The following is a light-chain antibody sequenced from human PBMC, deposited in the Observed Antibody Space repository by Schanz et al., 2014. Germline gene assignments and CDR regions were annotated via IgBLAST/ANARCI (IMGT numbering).Light chain of an antibody. Sequence: TQSPATLSLSPGERATLSCRASQSVRSNLAWYQQKPGQAPRLLISAASDRATGIPDRFSGSGSGTDFTLTISRLEPEDFAVYYCQQYGSSPLTFGGGTKVEIK. CDR2: AAS. CDR1: QSVRSN. V-gene: IGKV3-20*01. J-gene: IGKJ4*01. CDR3: QQYGSSPLT.